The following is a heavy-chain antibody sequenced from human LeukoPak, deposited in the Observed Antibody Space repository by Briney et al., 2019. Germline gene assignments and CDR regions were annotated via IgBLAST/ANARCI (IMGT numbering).Heavy chain of an antibody. J-gene: IGHJ1*01. CDR3: ARRTSGYCSGGSCYGFQH. CDR2: ISSGSGTI. Sequence: GGSLRLSCAASGFTFSNAWMSWVRQAPGKGLEWVSYISSGSGTIYYADSVKGRFTISRDNAENSLYLQMNSLRVEDTAVYYCARRTSGYCSGGSCYGFQHWGQGTLVTVSS. D-gene: IGHD2-15*01. V-gene: IGHV3-48*04. CDR1: GFTFSNAW.